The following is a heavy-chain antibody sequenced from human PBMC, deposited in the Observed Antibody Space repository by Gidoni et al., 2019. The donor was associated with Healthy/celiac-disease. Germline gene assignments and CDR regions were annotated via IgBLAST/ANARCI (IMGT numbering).Heavy chain of an antibody. J-gene: IGHJ4*02. V-gene: IGHV3-15*01. CDR3: TTETGDSAFDY. Sequence: FTISRDDSKNTLYLQMNSLKTEDTAVYYCTTETGDSAFDYWGQGTLVTVSS. D-gene: IGHD7-27*01.